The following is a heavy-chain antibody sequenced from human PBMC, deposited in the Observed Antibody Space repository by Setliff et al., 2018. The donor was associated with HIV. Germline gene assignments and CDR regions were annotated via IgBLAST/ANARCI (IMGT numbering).Heavy chain of an antibody. V-gene: IGHV1-2*02. D-gene: IGHD3-22*01. Sequence: ASVKVSCKASGYTFTDYYMHWVRQAPGQGLEWMGWINPNSGGTNYAQKFQGRVTMTRDTSISTAYMELSRLRSDDTAVYYCARDSYYDSSGYRGGGPGGYYYYGMDVWGQGTTVTVSS. CDR1: GYTFTDYY. J-gene: IGHJ6*02. CDR2: INPNSGGT. CDR3: ARDSYYDSSGYRGGGPGGYYYYGMDV.